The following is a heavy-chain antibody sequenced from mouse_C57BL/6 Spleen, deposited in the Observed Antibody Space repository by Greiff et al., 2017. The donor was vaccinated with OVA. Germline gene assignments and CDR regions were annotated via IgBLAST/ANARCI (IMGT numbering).Heavy chain of an antibody. J-gene: IGHJ4*01. CDR3: ARKGHYAMDY. CDR2: INPYNGGT. CDR1: GYTFTDYY. Sequence: VQLQQSGPVLVKPGASVKMSCKASGYTFTDYYMNWVKQSHGKSLEWIGVINPYNGGTSYNQKFKGKATLTVDKSSSTAYMELNSLTSEDSAVYYCARKGHYAMDYWGQGTSVTVSS. V-gene: IGHV1-19*01.